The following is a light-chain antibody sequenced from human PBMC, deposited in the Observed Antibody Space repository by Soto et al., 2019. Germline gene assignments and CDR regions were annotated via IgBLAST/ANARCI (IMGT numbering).Light chain of an antibody. CDR2: DVT. CDR1: NSDVGRYKL. J-gene: IGLJ2*01. V-gene: IGLV2-14*03. Sequence: QSALTQPASVSGAPGQSITISCTGTNSDVGRYKLVSWYQQHPGKAPKLMIFDVTNRPSGVPNRFSGSKSGNTASLTISGLQAEDEADYYCSSYSTSSTLIFGGGTKVTVL. CDR3: SSYSTSSTLI.